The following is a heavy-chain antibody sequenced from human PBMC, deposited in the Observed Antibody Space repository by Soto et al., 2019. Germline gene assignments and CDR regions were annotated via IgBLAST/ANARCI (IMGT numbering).Heavy chain of an antibody. D-gene: IGHD5-12*01. V-gene: IGHV3-21*01. CDR1: GFSFNSYT. Sequence: EVQLVESGGGLVKPGGSLRLSCAASGFSFNSYTMNWLRQAPGKGPEWVSSISNSHSFIFYAPSVKGRFTIARDNAKNSLYQHMESLRDEDTADYYGAGDRRDHYSGHDLDLDNWCQGTLVTVST. J-gene: IGHJ4*02. CDR3: AGDRRDHYSGHDLDLDN. CDR2: ISNSHSFI.